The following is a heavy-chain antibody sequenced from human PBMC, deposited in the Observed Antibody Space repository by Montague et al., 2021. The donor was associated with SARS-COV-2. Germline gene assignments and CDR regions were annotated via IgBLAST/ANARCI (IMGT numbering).Heavy chain of an antibody. D-gene: IGHD1-1*01. V-gene: IGHV4-34*01. Sequence: SETLSLTCSVYGGSFGGYYWSWSRHPPAKGLKWIWEINHSGSTNXNPSLKLRVTISVDTSKNQFSLKLSSVTAADTAVYYCARGRGTASFRRIYCGMDVWGQGTTVTVSS. CDR1: GGSFGGYY. CDR2: INHSGST. CDR3: ARGRGTASFRRIYCGMDV. J-gene: IGHJ6*02.